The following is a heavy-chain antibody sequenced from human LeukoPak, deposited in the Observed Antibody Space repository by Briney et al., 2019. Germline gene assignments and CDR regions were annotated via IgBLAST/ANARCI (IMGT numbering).Heavy chain of an antibody. Sequence: QPGGSLRLSCAASGFTFSSYGMHWVRQAPGKGLEWVAFIRYDGSNKYYADSVKGRFTISRDNSKNTLYLQMNSLRAEDTAVYYCAKDLSGCQRLDAFDIWGQGTMVTVSS. CDR2: IRYDGSNK. V-gene: IGHV3-30*02. J-gene: IGHJ3*02. CDR1: GFTFSSYG. D-gene: IGHD3-10*01. CDR3: AKDLSGCQRLDAFDI.